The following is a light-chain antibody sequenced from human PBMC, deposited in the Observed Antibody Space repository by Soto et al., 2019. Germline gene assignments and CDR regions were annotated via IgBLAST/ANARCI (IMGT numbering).Light chain of an antibody. Sequence: LTQPASVSGSPGQSITISCTGTSSDVGGYNYVSWYQQHPGKAPKLMIYEVSNRPSGVSNRFSGSKSGSTASLTISGLQAEDEADYYCSSYTSSSTLGVFGTGTKVTVL. CDR3: SSYTSSSTLGV. V-gene: IGLV2-14*01. CDR1: SSDVGGYNY. CDR2: EVS. J-gene: IGLJ1*01.